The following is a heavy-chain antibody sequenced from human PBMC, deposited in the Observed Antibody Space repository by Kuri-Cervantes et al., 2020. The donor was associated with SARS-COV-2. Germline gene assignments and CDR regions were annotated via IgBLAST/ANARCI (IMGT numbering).Heavy chain of an antibody. CDR3: ARDGWGSTSHNWFDP. CDR2: INQDGSEK. V-gene: IGHV3-7*04. CDR1: GFTFSYYW. J-gene: IGHJ5*02. Sequence: GESLKISCAASGFTFSYYWMSWVRQAPGKGLEWVANINQDGSEKYYVGSVKGRFTISRDIAKNSLYLQMNSLRAEDTAVYYCARDGWGSTSHNWFDPWGQGTLVTVSS. D-gene: IGHD2-2*01.